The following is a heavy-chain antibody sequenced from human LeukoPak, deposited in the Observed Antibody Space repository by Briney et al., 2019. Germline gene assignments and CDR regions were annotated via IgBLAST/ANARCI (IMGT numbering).Heavy chain of an antibody. D-gene: IGHD5-18*01. J-gene: IGHJ4*02. CDR3: ARAGYSYGYYDY. Sequence: ASVKVSCKASGYTFTSYYMHWVRQAPGQGLEWMGIINPSGGSTSYAQKFQGRVTMARDTSTSTVYMELSSLRSEDTAVYYCARAGYSYGYYDYWGQGTLVTVSS. V-gene: IGHV1-46*01. CDR1: GYTFTSYY. CDR2: INPSGGST.